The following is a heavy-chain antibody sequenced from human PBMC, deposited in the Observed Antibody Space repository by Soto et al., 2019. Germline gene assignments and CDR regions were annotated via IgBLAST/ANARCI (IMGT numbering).Heavy chain of an antibody. CDR3: AKDGQRIAVAGTFDY. Sequence: QVQLVESGGGVVQPGRSLRLSCAASGFTFSSYGMHWVRQAPGKGLEWVAVISYDGSNKYYADSVKGRFTISRDNSKNTLYLQMNSLRAEDTAVYYCAKDGQRIAVAGTFDYWGQVTLVTVSS. CDR1: GFTFSSYG. J-gene: IGHJ4*02. CDR2: ISYDGSNK. V-gene: IGHV3-30*18. D-gene: IGHD6-19*01.